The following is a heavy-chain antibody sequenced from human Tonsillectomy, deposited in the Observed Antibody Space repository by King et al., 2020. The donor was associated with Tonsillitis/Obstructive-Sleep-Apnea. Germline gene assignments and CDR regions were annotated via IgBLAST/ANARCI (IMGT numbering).Heavy chain of an antibody. J-gene: IGHJ2*01. CDR3: ASGPERLVNWYFDL. D-gene: IGHD1-1*01. V-gene: IGHV3-48*03. Sequence: EVQLVESGGGLVQPGGSLRLSCVASGFTFSNYEMNWVRQTPVKGLEWVSFISSSGDSIYYADSVKGRFTISRDNAANSLYLQMNSLRAEDTAVYYCASGPERLVNWYFDLWGRGTLVTVSS. CDR2: ISSSGDSI. CDR1: GFTFSNYE.